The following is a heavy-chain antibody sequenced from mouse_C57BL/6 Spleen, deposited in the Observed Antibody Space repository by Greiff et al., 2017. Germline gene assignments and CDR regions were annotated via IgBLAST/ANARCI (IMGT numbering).Heavy chain of an antibody. D-gene: IGHD3-2*02. V-gene: IGHV1-50*01. CDR1: GYTFTSYW. J-gene: IGHJ3*01. CDR2: IDPSDSYT. Sequence: VQLQQPGAELVKPGASVKLSCKASGYTFTSYWMQWVKQRPGQGLEWIGEIDPSDSYTNYNQKFKGKATLTVDTSSSTAYMQLSSLTSEDSAVYYCARRSSGYGAWFAYWGQGTLVTVSA. CDR3: ARRSSGYGAWFAY.